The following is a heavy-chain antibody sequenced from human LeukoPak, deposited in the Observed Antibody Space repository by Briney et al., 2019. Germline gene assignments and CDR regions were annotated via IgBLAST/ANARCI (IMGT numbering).Heavy chain of an antibody. CDR2: IRYDGSTK. CDR3: ATHALVGGPCYFDY. D-gene: IGHD2-8*02. Sequence: GGSLRLSCAASGFTFSSYGMHWVRQAPGKGLEWVSVIRYDGSTKYYADSVKGRLTISRDNSKNTLYLQMNSLRAEDTAVYYCATHALVGGPCYFDYWGQGTPVTVSS. J-gene: IGHJ4*02. V-gene: IGHV3-33*08. CDR1: GFTFSSYG.